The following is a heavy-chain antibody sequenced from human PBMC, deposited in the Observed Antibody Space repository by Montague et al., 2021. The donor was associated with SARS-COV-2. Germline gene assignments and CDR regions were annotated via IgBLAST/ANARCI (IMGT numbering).Heavy chain of an antibody. D-gene: IGHD3-22*01. J-gene: IGHJ2*01. V-gene: IGHV4-34*01. Sequence: SETLSLTCAGDSGSFSDYYWTRIRKAPGKGLEWIGEINHSGSINYKPSLKSRVSISVDTSKNQFSLKLTSVTAADTAVYYCARGAPTITRIVVVFTGAGWYFDLWGRGTLVTVSS. CDR3: ARGAPTITRIVVVFTGAGWYFDL. CDR1: SGSFSDYY. CDR2: INHSGSI.